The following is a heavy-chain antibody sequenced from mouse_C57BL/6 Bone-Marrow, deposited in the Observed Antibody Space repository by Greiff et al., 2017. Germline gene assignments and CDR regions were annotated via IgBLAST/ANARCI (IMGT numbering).Heavy chain of an antibody. D-gene: IGHD1-1*01. CDR2: IYPGSGTT. CDR3: ARSTVGAPGAMDY. V-gene: IGHV1-66*01. J-gene: IGHJ4*01. CDR1: GYSFTSYY. Sequence: QVQLKESGPELVKPGASVKISCKASGYSFTSYYIHWVKQRPGQGLEWIGWIYPGSGTTKYNEKFKGKATLTADTSSSTASMQLSSLTSEDSAVYDCARSTVGAPGAMDYWGQGTSVTVSS.